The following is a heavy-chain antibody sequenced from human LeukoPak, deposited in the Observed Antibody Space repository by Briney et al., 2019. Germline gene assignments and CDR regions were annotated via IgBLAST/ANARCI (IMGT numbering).Heavy chain of an antibody. CDR3: ARDKGSGRVFDY. V-gene: IGHV4-38-2*02. J-gene: IGHJ4*02. D-gene: IGHD6-19*01. CDR2: IHHSGNT. Sequence: SETLSLTCAVSRYSISSGYYWGWIRQPPGKGLECIGGIHHSGNTYYNPSLKSRVTLSVDMSSNQFSLKLSSVTAADTALYYCARDKGSGRVFDYWGQGILVTVSS. CDR1: RYSISSGYY.